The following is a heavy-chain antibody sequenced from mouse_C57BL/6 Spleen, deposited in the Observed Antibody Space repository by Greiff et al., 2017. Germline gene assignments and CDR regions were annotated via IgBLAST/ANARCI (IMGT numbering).Heavy chain of an antibody. V-gene: IGHV1-59*01. CDR2: IDPSDSYT. J-gene: IGHJ4*01. CDR3: ASYYGSSRDY. D-gene: IGHD1-1*01. CDR1: GYTFTSYW. Sequence: QVQLQQPGAELVRPGTSVKLSCKASGYTFTSYWMHWVKQRPGQGLEWIGVIDPSDSYTNYNQKFQGKATLTVDTSSSTAYMQLSSLTSEDSAVYYCASYYGSSRDYWGQGTSVTVSS.